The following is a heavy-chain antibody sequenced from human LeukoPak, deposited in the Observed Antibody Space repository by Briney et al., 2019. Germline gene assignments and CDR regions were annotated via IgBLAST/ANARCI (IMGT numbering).Heavy chain of an antibody. J-gene: IGHJ4*02. CDR2: ISGNGGST. CDR3: AREPTGYFDY. D-gene: IGHD3-9*01. V-gene: IGHV3-23*01. Sequence: HSGGSLRLSCAAPGFTFRSYAMSWVRRVPGKGLEWVSAISGNGGSTYYADSVKGRFTISRDNSKNTLYLQMNSLRAEDTAVYYCAREPTGYFDYWGQGTLVTVSS. CDR1: GFTFRSYA.